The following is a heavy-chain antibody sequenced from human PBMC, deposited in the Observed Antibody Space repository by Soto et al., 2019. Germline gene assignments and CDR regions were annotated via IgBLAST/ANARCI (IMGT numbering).Heavy chain of an antibody. V-gene: IGHV3-23*01. Sequence: GGSLRVSCAASGFTFSTYAMIWGRQAPGKGLEWVSVITGSGGSTYYADSVKGRFTISRDNAKNSLYLQMNSLRDEDTAVYYCATLTKYDILTGFYPCWGQGTLVT. CDR2: ITGSGGST. CDR1: GFTFSTYA. D-gene: IGHD3-9*01. J-gene: IGHJ4*02. CDR3: ATLTKYDILTGFYPC.